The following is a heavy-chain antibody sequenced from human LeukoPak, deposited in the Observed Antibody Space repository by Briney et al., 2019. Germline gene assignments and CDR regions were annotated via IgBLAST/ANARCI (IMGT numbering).Heavy chain of an antibody. CDR1: GYTFSGYL. CDR2: INPSGGST. D-gene: IGHD3-10*01. CDR3: ARDLGLRGVTNWFDS. V-gene: IGHV1-46*01. Sequence: GASVKVSCKASGYTFSGYLLHWVRQAPGQGLEWMGMINPSGGSTSYAQKFQGRLTMTRDTSTSTVYMELSSLRSEDTAVYYCARDLGLRGVTNWFDSWGQGTLVTVSS. J-gene: IGHJ5*01.